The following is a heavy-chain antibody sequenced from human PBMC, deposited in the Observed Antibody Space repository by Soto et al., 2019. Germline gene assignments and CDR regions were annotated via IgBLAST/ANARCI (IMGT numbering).Heavy chain of an antibody. D-gene: IGHD2-2*01. CDR3: VKELPVYHYYALDV. CDR2: INNNGGNS. CDR1: GFTFSDYA. V-gene: IGHV3-64D*08. J-gene: IGHJ6*02. Sequence: GGSLRLSCSASGFTFSDYAMHWVRQAPGQRLEYVSAINNNGGNSYYVDSVKGRFSISRDNSNNTLYLQMSSLRTDDTAVYYCVKELPVYHYYALDVWGQGTTVTVSS.